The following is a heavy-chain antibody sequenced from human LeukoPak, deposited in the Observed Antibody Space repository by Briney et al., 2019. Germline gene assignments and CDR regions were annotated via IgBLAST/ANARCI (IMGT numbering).Heavy chain of an antibody. J-gene: IGHJ4*02. CDR2: VSWNGGSI. CDR1: GFTFHDYA. CDR3: AQGGGSYYLDH. Sequence: PGRSLRLSCAASGFTFHDYAMHWVRQAPGKGLEWASGVSWNGGSIGYADSVKGRFTISRDNAKNSLYLQMNSLRVEDTALYYCAQGGGSYYLDHWGQGTLVTVSS. V-gene: IGHV3-9*01. D-gene: IGHD1-26*01.